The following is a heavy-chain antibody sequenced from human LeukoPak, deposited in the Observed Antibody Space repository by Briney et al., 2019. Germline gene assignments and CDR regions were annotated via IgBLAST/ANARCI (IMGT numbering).Heavy chain of an antibody. CDR2: IYYSGTT. D-gene: IGHD3-10*01. CDR1: GGSISSSSHY. J-gene: IGHJ5*02. CDR3: ARHGRSTLVRGASNWFDP. V-gene: IGHV4-39*01. Sequence: SESLSLTCTASGGSISSSSHYWGWMRQSQGMGLEWFVSIYYSGTTYYNPSLKSRVTVSVDTSKNQFSLNLRSVTAADTAVFYCARHGRSTLVRGASNWFDPWGQGTLVTVSS.